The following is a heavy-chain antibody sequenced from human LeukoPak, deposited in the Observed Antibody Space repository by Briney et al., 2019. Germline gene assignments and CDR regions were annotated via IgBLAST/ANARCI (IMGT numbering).Heavy chain of an antibody. CDR2: IYHSGST. CDR1: GGSITSGDDY. V-gene: IGHV4-30-4*01. Sequence: SQTLSLTCTVSGGSITSGDDYWSWVRQPPGKGLEWIGEIYHSGSTNYNPSLKSRVTISVDKSKNQFSLKLSSVTAADTAVYYCAREGDAFDIWGQGTMVTVSS. J-gene: IGHJ3*02. CDR3: AREGDAFDI.